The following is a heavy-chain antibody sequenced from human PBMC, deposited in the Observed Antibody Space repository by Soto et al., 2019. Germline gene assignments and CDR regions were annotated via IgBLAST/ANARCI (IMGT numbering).Heavy chain of an antibody. D-gene: IGHD3-10*01. CDR1: VITFDDYA. CDR3: SGSFLRGDY. CDR2: ISWNSDNI. J-gene: IGHJ4*02. V-gene: IGHV3-9*01. Sequence: PWGSLRLSCSASVITFDDYAMHWVRQAPGKGLEWVSGISWNSDNIGYADSVKGRFTISRDNAKNSLYLQMNSLRAEDTALYYCSGSFLRGDYWGQGTLVTVSS.